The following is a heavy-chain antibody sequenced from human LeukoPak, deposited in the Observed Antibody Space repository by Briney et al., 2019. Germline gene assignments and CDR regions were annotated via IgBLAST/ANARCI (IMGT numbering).Heavy chain of an antibody. Sequence: PGGSLRLSCAAPGLTFGSYGMGWVRQAPGKGLEWVSSITSSGTANYADSVKDRFLISRDNSKDTLFLQMNSLRVEDTAVYYCANTGSYSVYWGQGTLVTVSS. CDR2: ITSSGTA. CDR1: GLTFGSYG. J-gene: IGHJ4*02. CDR3: ANTGSYSVY. D-gene: IGHD2-21*01. V-gene: IGHV3-23*01.